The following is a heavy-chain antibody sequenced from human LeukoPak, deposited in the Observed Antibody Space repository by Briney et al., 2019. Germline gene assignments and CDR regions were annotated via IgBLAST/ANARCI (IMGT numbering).Heavy chain of an antibody. V-gene: IGHV3-23*01. J-gene: IGHJ5*02. CDR2: ISGTGDRT. D-gene: IGHD3-10*01. CDR1: GGSISSSSYY. CDR3: AKGYYASGSYGWFDP. Sequence: ETLSLTCTVSGGSISSSSYYWGWIRQPPGKGLEWVSAISGTGDRTYHADSVKGRFTISRDNSKNTLYLHMNSLRAEDTAVYYCAKGYYASGSYGWFDPWGQGTLVTVSS.